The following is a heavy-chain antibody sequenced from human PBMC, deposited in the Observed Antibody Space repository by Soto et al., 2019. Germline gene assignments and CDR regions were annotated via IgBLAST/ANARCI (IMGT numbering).Heavy chain of an antibody. Sequence: GGSLRLSCAASGFTFSSYWMSWVRQAPEKGLEWVANIKQDGSEKYYVDSVKGRFTISRDNAKNSLYLQMNSLRAEDTAVYYCTGTGDYFDYWGQGTLVTVSS. CDR3: TGTGDYFDY. V-gene: IGHV3-7*01. CDR1: GFTFSSYW. CDR2: IKQDGSEK. J-gene: IGHJ4*02. D-gene: IGHD6-13*01.